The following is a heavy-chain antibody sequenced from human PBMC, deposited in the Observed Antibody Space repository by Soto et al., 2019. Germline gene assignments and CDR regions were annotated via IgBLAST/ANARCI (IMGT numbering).Heavy chain of an antibody. CDR3: AKVGSPGIAAADYYYYYGMDV. Sequence: GGSLRLSCAASGFTFSSYGMHWVRQAQGKGLEWVGVISYDGSNKYYADSVKGRFTVSRDNSKNTLYLQMNSLRAEDTAVYYCAKVGSPGIAAADYYYYYGMDVWGQGTTVTVSS. CDR2: ISYDGSNK. J-gene: IGHJ6*02. D-gene: IGHD6-13*01. V-gene: IGHV3-30*18. CDR1: GFTFSSYG.